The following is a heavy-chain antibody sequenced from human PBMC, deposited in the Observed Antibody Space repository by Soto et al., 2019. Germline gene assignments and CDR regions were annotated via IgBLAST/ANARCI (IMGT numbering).Heavy chain of an antibody. D-gene: IGHD3-3*01. CDR1: GFTFSSYD. J-gene: IGHJ6*02. CDR3: AKDLASFGVVIYYYYGMDV. CDR2: IGTAGDT. Sequence: PGGSLRLSCAASGFTFSSYDMHWVRQATGKGLEWVSTIGTAGDTYYADSVKGRFTISRDNSKNTLYLQMNSLRAEDTAVYYCAKDLASFGVVIYYYYGMDVWGQGTTVTVSS. V-gene: IGHV3-13*04.